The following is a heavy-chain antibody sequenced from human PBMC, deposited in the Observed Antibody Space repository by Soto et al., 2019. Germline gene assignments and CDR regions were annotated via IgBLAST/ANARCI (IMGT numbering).Heavy chain of an antibody. Sequence: GGPLRLSCAASGCTFSNAWMNWVRQAPGKGLEWVSAISGSGGSTYYADSVKGRFTISRDNSKNTLYLQMNSLRAEDTAVYYCAKAHSRTADYWRQGTLVTVSS. J-gene: IGHJ4*02. CDR2: ISGSGGST. CDR3: AKAHSRTADY. V-gene: IGHV3-23*01. D-gene: IGHD1-1*01. CDR1: GCTFSNAW.